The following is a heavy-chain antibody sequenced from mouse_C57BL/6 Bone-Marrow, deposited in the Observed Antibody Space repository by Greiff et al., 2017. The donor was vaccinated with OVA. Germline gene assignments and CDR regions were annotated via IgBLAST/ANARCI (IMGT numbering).Heavy chain of an antibody. CDR1: GFTFSSYS. D-gene: IGHD2-3*01. CDR3: ASDGYYPYYLDY. Sequence: EVQLVESGGGLVKPGGSLKLSCAASGFTFSSYSMSWVRQTPEKRLEWVATISGGGGNIYYPDSVKGRCTISRDKDKNTLYLQMRSMRSEDTALYYYASDGYYPYYLDYWGQGTTLTVSS. V-gene: IGHV5-9*01. J-gene: IGHJ2*01. CDR2: ISGGGGNI.